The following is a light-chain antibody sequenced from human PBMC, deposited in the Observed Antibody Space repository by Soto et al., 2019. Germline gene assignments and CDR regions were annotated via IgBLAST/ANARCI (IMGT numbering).Light chain of an antibody. CDR3: QQRNSWPPT. V-gene: IGKV3-11*01. CDR1: QSVGND. J-gene: IGKJ4*01. CDR2: YAS. Sequence: EIVLTQSPATLSLSPGDRATLSYRASQSVGNDLVWYHQKRGQAPRVLIYYASNRATGIPARFSGSGSGTDFTLTISGLEPEDFAFYYCQQRNSWPPTFGGGTRVEIK.